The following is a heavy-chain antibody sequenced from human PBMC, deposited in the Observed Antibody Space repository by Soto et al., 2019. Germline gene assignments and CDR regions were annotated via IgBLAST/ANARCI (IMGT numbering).Heavy chain of an antibody. J-gene: IGHJ6*02. D-gene: IGHD6-6*01. CDR2: ISSRSFSI. CDR1: GFTFSSYS. Sequence: GSLGLSCSASGFTFSSYSKHWVRQAPGEGLEYVSAISSRSFSINYADSVKGRFSISGDKSQNSLHLKMNTVRAADTAVCYCAKNESSNICAMDVWGHGTTVTVSS. V-gene: IGHV3-64*04. CDR3: AKNESSNICAMDV.